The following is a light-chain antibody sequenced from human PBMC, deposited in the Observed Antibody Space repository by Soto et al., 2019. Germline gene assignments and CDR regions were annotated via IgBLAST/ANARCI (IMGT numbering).Light chain of an antibody. CDR3: SSYTSSSTRV. Sequence: QSVLTQPASVSGSPGQSITISCTGTSSDVGGYNYVSWYQQHPGKAPKLMIYEVSNRPSGVSNRFSGSKSGNTGSLTISGLQAEDAADYYCSSYTSSSTRVFGGGTKLTVL. V-gene: IGLV2-14*01. CDR1: SSDVGGYNY. CDR2: EVS. J-gene: IGLJ3*02.